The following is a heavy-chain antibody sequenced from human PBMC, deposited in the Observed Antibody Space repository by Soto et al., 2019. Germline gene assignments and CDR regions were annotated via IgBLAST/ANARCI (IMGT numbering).Heavy chain of an antibody. J-gene: IGHJ4*02. CDR1: GGSISSDS. CDR3: ARRSRSSSGWYFLDY. CDR2: SYYNGVT. Sequence: QVQLQESGPGLVKPSETLSLTCTVSGGSISSDSWSWIRQSPGKALEWLGYSYYNGVTKYNPSLKSRVTISVDTSQNKFSLRLTSVTAADTAVYYCARRSRSSSGWYFLDYWGQGTLVTVSS. D-gene: IGHD6-19*01. V-gene: IGHV4-59*01.